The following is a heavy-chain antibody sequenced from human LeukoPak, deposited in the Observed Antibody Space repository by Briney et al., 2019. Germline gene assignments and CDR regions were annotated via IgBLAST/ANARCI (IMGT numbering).Heavy chain of an antibody. CDR2: IDHRRNT. D-gene: IGHD2-15*01. Sequence: SETLSLTCAVYDGSFSGYYWSWLRQPPGKGLEWIGEIDHRRNTNYSPSLKSRVTISIDTSNNQFSLRLSSVTAADTAMYYCARVSGGLFDYWGQGTLVTVSS. CDR1: DGSFSGYY. CDR3: ARVSGGLFDY. J-gene: IGHJ4*02. V-gene: IGHV4-34*01.